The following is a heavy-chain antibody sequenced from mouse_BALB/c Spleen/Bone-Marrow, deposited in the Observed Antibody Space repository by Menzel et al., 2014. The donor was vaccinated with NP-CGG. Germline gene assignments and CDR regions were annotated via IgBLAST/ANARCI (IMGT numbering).Heavy chain of an antibody. CDR2: IWAGGGT. CDR3: ARDAGYGNPWSAY. J-gene: IGHJ3*01. CDR1: GFSLTSYG. V-gene: IGHV2-9*02. Sequence: VKVVESGPGLVAPSQSLSITCTVSGFSLTSYGIHWVRQPPGKGLEWLGVIWAGGGTIYNSALMSRLSISKDNSKSQVFLKMHSLQTDDTAMYYCARDAGYGNPWSAYWGQGTLVTVSA. D-gene: IGHD2-10*02.